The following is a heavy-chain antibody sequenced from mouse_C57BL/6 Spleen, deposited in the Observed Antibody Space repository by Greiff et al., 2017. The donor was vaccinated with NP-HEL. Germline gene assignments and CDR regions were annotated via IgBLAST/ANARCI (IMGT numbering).Heavy chain of an antibody. J-gene: IGHJ4*01. CDR1: GFTFSDYY. CDR3: ARRLFYYGSSYYAMDY. V-gene: IGHV5-12*01. Sequence: EVHLVESGGGLVQPGGSLKLSCAASGFTFSDYYMYWVRQTPEKRLEWVAYISNGGGSTYYPDTVKGRFTISRDNAKNTLYLQMSRLKSEDTAMYYCARRLFYYGSSYYAMDYWGQGTSVTVSS. D-gene: IGHD1-1*01. CDR2: ISNGGGST.